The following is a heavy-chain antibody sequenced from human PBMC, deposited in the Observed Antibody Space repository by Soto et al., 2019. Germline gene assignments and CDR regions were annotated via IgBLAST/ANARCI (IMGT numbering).Heavy chain of an antibody. V-gene: IGHV3-15*07. CDR2: IKSKANGETT. CDR3: TTDLPGGADDY. J-gene: IGHJ4*02. CDR1: GFIFSNAW. D-gene: IGHD3-10*01. Sequence: EVQLVESGGALVKPGGSLRPSCAASGFIFSNAWMHWVRQAPGKGLEWVGRIKSKANGETTDYATPVKGRFTISRDDAKHTLYLEMTSLRIEATGVYYCTTDLPGGADDYWGQGTLVTVSS.